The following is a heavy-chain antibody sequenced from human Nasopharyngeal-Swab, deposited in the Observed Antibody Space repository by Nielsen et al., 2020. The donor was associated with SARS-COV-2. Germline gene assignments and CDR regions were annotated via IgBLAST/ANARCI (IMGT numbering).Heavy chain of an antibody. CDR2: IVPALGLP. Sequence: WVRQAPGQGLEWMGGIVPALGLPNYAQKFRGRVTISADRPTTTSYLELSSLRSEDTAIYYCAREGEYGAYDATDYWGQGTLVTVSS. J-gene: IGHJ4*02. V-gene: IGHV1-69*10. CDR3: AREGEYGAYDATDY. D-gene: IGHD5-12*01.